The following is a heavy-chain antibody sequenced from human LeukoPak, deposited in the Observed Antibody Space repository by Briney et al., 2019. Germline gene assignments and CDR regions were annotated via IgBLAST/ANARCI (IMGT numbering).Heavy chain of an antibody. J-gene: IGHJ4*02. D-gene: IGHD3-22*01. CDR1: GFTFSRSA. V-gene: IGHV1-58*02. CDR3: AVERPDDSSGYYTLEY. CDR2: IVVGSGNA. Sequence: SVKVSCKSSGFTFSRSAMQWVRQARGQRLEWIRCIVVGSGNANYAQKFQERVTITRDMSTSTAYMELSGLRSEDTAVYYCAVERPDDSSGYYTLEYWGQGTLVTVSS.